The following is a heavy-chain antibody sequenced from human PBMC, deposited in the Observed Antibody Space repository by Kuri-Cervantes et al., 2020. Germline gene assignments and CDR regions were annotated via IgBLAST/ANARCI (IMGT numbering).Heavy chain of an antibody. CDR1: GFTFSSYA. CDR3: AKFSWNDGLDY. Sequence: GESLKISCAASGFTFSSYAMHWVRQAPGKGLEYVSAISSNGGSTYYADSVKGRFTISRDNSKNTLYLQMNSLRAEDTAVYYCAKFSWNDGLDYWGQGTLVTVSS. J-gene: IGHJ4*02. CDR2: ISSNGGST. V-gene: IGHV3-64*04. D-gene: IGHD1-1*01.